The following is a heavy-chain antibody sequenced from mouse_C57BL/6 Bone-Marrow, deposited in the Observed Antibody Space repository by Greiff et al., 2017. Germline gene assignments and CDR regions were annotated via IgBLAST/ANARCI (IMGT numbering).Heavy chain of an antibody. Sequence: QVQLKESGPGLVQPSQSLSITCTVSGFSLTSYGVHWVRQSPGKGLEWLGVIWSGGSTDYNAAFISRLSISKDNSKSQVFFKMNSLQADDTAIYYCARNGNNSLAWFAYGGQGTLVTVSA. CDR3: ARNGNNSLAWFAY. D-gene: IGHD4-1*01. CDR1: GFSLTSYG. V-gene: IGHV2-2*01. J-gene: IGHJ3*01. CDR2: IWSGGST.